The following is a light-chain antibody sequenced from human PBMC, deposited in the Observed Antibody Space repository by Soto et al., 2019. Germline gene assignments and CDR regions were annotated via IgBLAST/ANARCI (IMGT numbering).Light chain of an antibody. CDR1: QTISSY. V-gene: IGKV1-39*01. CDR3: QQNYRTLT. Sequence: IQMTQSPSSLSASVGDRVTITCRASQTISSYLNWYQQKPGKAPTLLIYAASTLQSGVPSRFRGSGSGTDFTLTINSLQPEDFTTYYCQQNYRTLTFGQGTKVESK. CDR2: AAS. J-gene: IGKJ1*01.